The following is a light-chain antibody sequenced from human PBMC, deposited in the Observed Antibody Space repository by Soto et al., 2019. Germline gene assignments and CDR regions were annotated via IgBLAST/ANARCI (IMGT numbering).Light chain of an antibody. CDR1: SSDIGRNS. J-gene: IGLJ3*02. CDR2: ESN. V-gene: IGLV1-51*02. CDR3: ETWDSSLNAVV. Sequence: QSVLTQPPSVSAAPGQKVAIFCSGSSSDIGRNSVSWYQQLPGTAPKLLIYESNKRPSGIPDRFSGSKSDTSASLGITGLQPGDEADYYCETWDSSLNAVVFGGGTNSPS.